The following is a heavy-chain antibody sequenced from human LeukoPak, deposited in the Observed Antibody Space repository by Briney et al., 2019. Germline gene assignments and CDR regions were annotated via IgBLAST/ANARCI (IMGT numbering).Heavy chain of an antibody. J-gene: IGHJ4*02. CDR2: IGTAGDT. Sequence: GGSLRLSCAASGFTFSSYDMHWVRQATGKGLEWVSAIGTAGDTYYPGSVKGRFTISRENAKNSLYLQMNRLRPEDAAVYYCAKAPVTTCRGAFCYPFDYWGLGTLVTVSS. D-gene: IGHD2-15*01. V-gene: IGHV3-13*01. CDR3: AKAPVTTCRGAFCYPFDY. CDR1: GFTFSSYD.